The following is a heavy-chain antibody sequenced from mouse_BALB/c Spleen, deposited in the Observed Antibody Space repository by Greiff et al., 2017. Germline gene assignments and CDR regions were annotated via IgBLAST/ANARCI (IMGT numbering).Heavy chain of an antibody. J-gene: IGHJ4*01. CDR1: GFNIKDTY. D-gene: IGHD3-1*01. CDR2: IDPANGNT. CDR3: ARWGSYAMDY. V-gene: IGHV14-3*02. Sequence: DVKLQESGAELVKPGASVKLSCTASGFNIKDTYMHWVKQRPEQGLEWIGRIDPANGNTKYDPKFQGKATITADTSSNTAYLQLSSLTSEDTAVYYCARWGSYAMDYWGQRTSVTVSS.